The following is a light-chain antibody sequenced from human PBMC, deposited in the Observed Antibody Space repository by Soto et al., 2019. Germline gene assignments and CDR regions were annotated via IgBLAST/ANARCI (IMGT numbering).Light chain of an antibody. J-gene: IGKJ5*01. Sequence: EIVLTQSPGTLSLSPGERATLSCRASHSVSSSYLAWYQQKPGQAPRLLIYGASSRATGIPDRFSGSGSGTDFTLTISRLQPEDVAVSYCQQYGSSPPITFGQGTRLEIK. CDR3: QQYGSSPPIT. V-gene: IGKV3-20*01. CDR2: GAS. CDR1: HSVSSSY.